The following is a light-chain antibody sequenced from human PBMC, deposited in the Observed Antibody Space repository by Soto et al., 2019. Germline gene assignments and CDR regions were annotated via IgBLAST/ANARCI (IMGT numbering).Light chain of an antibody. Sequence: QSALTQPASVSGSPGQSITISCTGTSSDVGGYNYVSWYQQYPGKAPKLIIYEVTNRPSGVSNRFSGSKSDNTASLTISGLQAEDEADYYCSSYTSRFTYVFGTGTKLTVL. J-gene: IGLJ1*01. CDR1: SSDVGGYNY. CDR2: EVT. CDR3: SSYTSRFTYV. V-gene: IGLV2-14*01.